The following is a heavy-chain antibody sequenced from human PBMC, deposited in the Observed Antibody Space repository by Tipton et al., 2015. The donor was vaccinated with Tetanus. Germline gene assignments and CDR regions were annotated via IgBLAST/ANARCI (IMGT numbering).Heavy chain of an antibody. CDR1: GFSFSQYG. Sequence: SLRLSCATSGFSFSQYGMHWVRQAPGKGLEWVAVTIDDAGEKYYAESVKGRFSVSRDNSRSTLYLQMDSLRSEDTAVYYCARGSSPISKVIIIPNYFDPWGRGSLVTVSS. CDR3: ARGSSPISKVIIIPNYFDP. V-gene: IGHV3-30*03. CDR2: TIDDAGEK. D-gene: IGHD3-10*01. J-gene: IGHJ5*02.